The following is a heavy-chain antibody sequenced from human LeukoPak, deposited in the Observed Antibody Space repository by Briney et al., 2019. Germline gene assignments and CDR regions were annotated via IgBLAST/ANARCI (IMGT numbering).Heavy chain of an antibody. V-gene: IGHV3-74*01. CDR2: INSDGSST. Sequence: GGSLRLSCAASGFTFNSYWMHWVRQAPGKGLVWVSRINSDGSSTSYADSVKGRFTISRDNSKNTLYLQMNSLRAEDTAVYYCASDRGVLLIDYWGQGTLVTVSS. J-gene: IGHJ4*02. D-gene: IGHD3-10*01. CDR3: ASDRGVLLIDY. CDR1: GFTFNSYW.